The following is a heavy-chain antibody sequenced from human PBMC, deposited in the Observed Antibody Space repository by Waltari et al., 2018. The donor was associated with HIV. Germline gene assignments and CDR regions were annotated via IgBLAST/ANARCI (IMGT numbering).Heavy chain of an antibody. J-gene: IGHJ4*02. CDR2: IKSKTDGGTT. D-gene: IGHD3-9*01. CDR1: GFTLRYAW. CDR3: TTDLVLRYFD. Sequence: EVQLVESGGGLVKPGGALRLSCAASGFTLRYAWMSWFRQAPGKGLEWVGRIKSKTDGGTTDYAAPVKGRFTISRDDSKNTLYLQMNSLKTEDTAVYYCTTDLVLRYFDCGQGTLVTVSS. V-gene: IGHV3-15*01.